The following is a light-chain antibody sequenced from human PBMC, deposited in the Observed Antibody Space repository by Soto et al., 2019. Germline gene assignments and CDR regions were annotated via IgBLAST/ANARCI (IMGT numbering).Light chain of an antibody. CDR3: QQYNSYSWT. CDR1: QGISSW. V-gene: IGKV1-5*01. CDR2: DAS. Sequence: GDRVTITCRASQGISSWLAWYQQKPGKAPKLLIYDASSLESGDPSRFSGSGSGTEFTLTISSLQPDDFATYYCQQYNSYSWTFGQGTKVEIK. J-gene: IGKJ1*01.